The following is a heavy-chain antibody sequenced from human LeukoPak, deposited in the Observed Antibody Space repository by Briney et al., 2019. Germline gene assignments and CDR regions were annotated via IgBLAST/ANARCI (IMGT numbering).Heavy chain of an antibody. CDR2: IYYTGTT. CDR3: ARQRASGTWAFDI. Sequence: SETLSLTCTVSGGSIISSGDYWWGWIRQPPGKGLEWIGSIYYTGTTYNDPSLKSRVTISVDTSKSHLSLRLTSVTAADTAVYYCARQRASGTWAFDIWGQGTMVTVSS. CDR1: GGSIISSGDY. D-gene: IGHD3-10*01. J-gene: IGHJ3*02. V-gene: IGHV4-39*01.